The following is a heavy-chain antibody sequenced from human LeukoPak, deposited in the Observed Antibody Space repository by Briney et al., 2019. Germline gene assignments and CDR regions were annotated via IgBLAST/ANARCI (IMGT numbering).Heavy chain of an antibody. V-gene: IGHV3-43*02. J-gene: IGHJ5*02. CDR2: ISGDGGST. D-gene: IGHD5-12*01. Sequence: QAGGSLRLSCAASGFTFDDYAMHWVRQAPGKGLEWVSLISGDGGSTYYADSVKGRFTISRDNSKNSLYLQMNSLRTEDTALYYCAKVAAYSGYGSWFDPWGQGTLVTVSS. CDR1: GFTFDDYA. CDR3: AKVAAYSGYGSWFDP.